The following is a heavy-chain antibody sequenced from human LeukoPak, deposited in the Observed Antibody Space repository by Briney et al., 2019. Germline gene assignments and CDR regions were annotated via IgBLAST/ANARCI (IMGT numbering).Heavy chain of an antibody. V-gene: IGHV3-7*03. J-gene: IGHJ6*03. CDR1: GFTFSSYW. CDR2: IKQDGSEK. CDR3: AKDASYYYYYMDV. Sequence: GGSLRLSCAASGFTFSSYWMSWVRQAPGKGLEWVANIKQDGSEKYYVDSVKGRFTISRDNAKNSLYLQMNSLRAEDMALYYCAKDASYYYYYMDVWGKGTTVTVSS.